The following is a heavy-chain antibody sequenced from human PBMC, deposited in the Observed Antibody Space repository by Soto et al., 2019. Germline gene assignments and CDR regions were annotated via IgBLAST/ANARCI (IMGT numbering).Heavy chain of an antibody. CDR2: INAGNGNT. CDR3: ARGMITFGGVIVGGLDY. CDR1: GYTFTSYA. V-gene: IGHV1-3*01. Sequence: QVQLVQSGAEVKKPGASVKVSCKASGYTFTSYAMHWVRQAPGQRLEWMGWINAGNGNTKYSQKFQGRVTITRDTSASTAYMELSSLRAEVTAVYYCARGMITFGGVIVGGLDYWGQGTLVTVSS. D-gene: IGHD3-16*02. J-gene: IGHJ4*02.